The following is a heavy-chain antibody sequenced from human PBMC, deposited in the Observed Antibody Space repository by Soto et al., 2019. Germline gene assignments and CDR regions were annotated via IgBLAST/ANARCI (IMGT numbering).Heavy chain of an antibody. Sequence: SVKVSCKASGGTFSSYTISWVRHAPGQGLEWMGRIIPILGIANYAQKFQGRVTITADKSTSTAYMELSSLRSEDTAVYYCARNLDYDFWSGYLRPAEFDPWGQGTLVTVSS. CDR3: ARNLDYDFWSGYLRPAEFDP. CDR1: GGTFSSYT. V-gene: IGHV1-69*02. D-gene: IGHD3-3*01. J-gene: IGHJ5*02. CDR2: IIPILGIA.